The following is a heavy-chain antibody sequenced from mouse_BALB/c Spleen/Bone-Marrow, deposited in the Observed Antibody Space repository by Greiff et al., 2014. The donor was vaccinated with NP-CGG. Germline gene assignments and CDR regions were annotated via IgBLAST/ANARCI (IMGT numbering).Heavy chain of an antibody. Sequence: EVQLQQSGTVLARPGASVKMSCKASGYTFTSYWMHWVKQRPGQGLEWIGAIYPGNRDTSYNQKLKGKAKLTAVTSTSTAYMELSSLTNEDSAVYYCTRWNYYGSSYDYWGQGTTLTVSS. J-gene: IGHJ2*01. CDR1: GYTFTSYW. CDR3: TRWNYYGSSYDY. V-gene: IGHV1-5*01. D-gene: IGHD1-1*01. CDR2: IYPGNRDT.